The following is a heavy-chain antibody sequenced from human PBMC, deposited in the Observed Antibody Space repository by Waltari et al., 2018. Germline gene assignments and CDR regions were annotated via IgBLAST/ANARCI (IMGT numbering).Heavy chain of an antibody. CDR2: MSPNSGKS. Sequence: QVQLVQSGAEVKRPGASVKVSCKASGYNFSTYDISWVRQAPGQGLEWMGWMSPNSGKSGYAQRFQSRVTLTRNSSISTAYMELSSLRSDDTAVYYCARRRGSYLANWFDTWGQGTLVTVSS. D-gene: IGHD1-26*01. J-gene: IGHJ5*02. CDR3: ARRRGSYLANWFDT. V-gene: IGHV1-8*01. CDR1: GYNFSTYD.